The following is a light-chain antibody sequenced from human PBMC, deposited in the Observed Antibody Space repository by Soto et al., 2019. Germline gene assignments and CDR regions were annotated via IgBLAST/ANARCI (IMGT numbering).Light chain of an antibody. Sequence: QSALTQPRSVSGSPGQSVTISCTGTSSDVGRYNFVSWYQQHPDKAPKLILYDVTKRPSGVPDRFSGSKSGNTASLAISGLQAEDEADYYCCSYAGSHTLFGGGTKLTVL. V-gene: IGLV2-11*01. CDR3: CSYAGSHTL. CDR1: SSDVGRYNF. CDR2: DVT. J-gene: IGLJ2*01.